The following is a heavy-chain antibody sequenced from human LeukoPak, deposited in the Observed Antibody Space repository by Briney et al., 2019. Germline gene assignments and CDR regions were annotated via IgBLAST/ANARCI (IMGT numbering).Heavy chain of an antibody. D-gene: IGHD1-26*01. CDR3: ESRRSGSRKGPQDEFDY. Sequence: ASVKVSCKASGGTFSSYAISWVRQAPGQGLEWMGRIIPILGIANYAQKFQGRVTITADKSTSTAYMELSSLRSEDTAVYYCESRRSGSRKGPQDEFDYWGQGTLVTVSS. V-gene: IGHV1-69*04. CDR2: IIPILGIA. J-gene: IGHJ4*02. CDR1: GGTFSSYA.